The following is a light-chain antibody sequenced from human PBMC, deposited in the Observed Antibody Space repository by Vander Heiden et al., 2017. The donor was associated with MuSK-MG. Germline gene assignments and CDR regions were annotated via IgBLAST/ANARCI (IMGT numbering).Light chain of an antibody. CDR3: QQSYSVPPWT. V-gene: IGKV1-39*01. CDR2: ATS. J-gene: IGKJ1*01. Sequence: DIQMTQSPSSLSASVGDRVTITCRTSEPINTYLNWYQQKPGKAPKLLIFATSTLNSGVPSRFSGSGSGTDFTLTISNLQPEDFATYYCQQSYSVPPWTFGQGTKVEIK. CDR1: EPINTY.